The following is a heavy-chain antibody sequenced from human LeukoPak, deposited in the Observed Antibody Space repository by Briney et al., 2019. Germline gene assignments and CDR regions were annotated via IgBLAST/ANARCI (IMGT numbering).Heavy chain of an antibody. CDR2: INHSGST. CDR1: GGSFSSYY. J-gene: IGHJ4*02. V-gene: IGHV4-34*01. D-gene: IGHD2-2*01. CDR3: ARGGFNIVVVPAATQLPFDY. Sequence: SETLSLTCAVYGGSFSSYYWSWIRQPPGKGLEWIGEINHSGSTNYNPSLKSRVTISVDTSKNQFSLKLSSVTAADTAVYYCARGGFNIVVVPAATQLPFDYWGQGTLVTVSS.